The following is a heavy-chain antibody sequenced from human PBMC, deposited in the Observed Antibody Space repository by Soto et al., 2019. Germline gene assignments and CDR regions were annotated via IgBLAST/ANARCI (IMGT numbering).Heavy chain of an antibody. Sequence: SVKVSCKASGYTFTGYYMHWVRQAPGQGLEWMGWINPNSGGTNYAQKFQGRVTMTRDTSISTAYMELSRLRSDDTAVYYCARELIQLWLSYYYGMDVWGQGTTVTVSS. CDR1: GYTFTGYY. J-gene: IGHJ6*02. V-gene: IGHV1-2*02. CDR2: INPNSGGT. CDR3: ARELIQLWLSYYYGMDV. D-gene: IGHD5-18*01.